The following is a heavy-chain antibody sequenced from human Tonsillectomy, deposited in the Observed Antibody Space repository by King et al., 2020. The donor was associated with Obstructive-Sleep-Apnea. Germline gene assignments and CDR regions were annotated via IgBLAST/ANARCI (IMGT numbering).Heavy chain of an antibody. Sequence: QLVQSGSELKKPGASVKVSCKASGYTFANYAMNWVRQAPGQGLEWMGWISTNTGNPAYAQGFTGRFVFSLDTPVSTAYLQISSLKAEDTAVYYCARALLRGWYWRPAYWGQGTLVTVSS. V-gene: IGHV7-4-1*02. J-gene: IGHJ4*02. CDR3: ARALLRGWYWRPAY. D-gene: IGHD6-19*01. CDR2: ISTNTGNP. CDR1: GYTFANYA.